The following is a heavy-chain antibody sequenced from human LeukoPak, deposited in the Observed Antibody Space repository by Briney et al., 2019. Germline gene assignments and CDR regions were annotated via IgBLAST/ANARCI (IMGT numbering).Heavy chain of an antibody. J-gene: IGHJ6*02. Sequence: GRSLRLSCAASGFTFNTYGMNWVRQAPGKGLEWVAVIWYDGSNKYYADTVKGRFTISRDNSKNTLYLQMNSLRAEGTAVYFCARVACTGNSCRPCHYYGMDVWGQGTTVTVSS. CDR3: ARVACTGNSCRPCHYYGMDV. D-gene: IGHD2-15*01. CDR1: GFTFNTYG. V-gene: IGHV3-33*01. CDR2: IWYDGSNK.